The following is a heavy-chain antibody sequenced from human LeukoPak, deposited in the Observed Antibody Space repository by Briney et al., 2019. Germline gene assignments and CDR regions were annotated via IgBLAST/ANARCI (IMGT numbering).Heavy chain of an antibody. CDR2: TYYRSKWYN. V-gene: IGHV6-1*01. Sequence: SQTLSLTFAISGDSVSSNSAAWNWIRQSPSRGLEWLGRTYYRSKWYNDYAVSVKSRITINPDTSKNQFSLQLNSVTPEDTAVYYCARGGLRYFDWLSHNWFDPWGQGTLVTVSS. CDR1: GDSVSSNSAA. CDR3: ARGGLRYFDWLSHNWFDP. J-gene: IGHJ5*02. D-gene: IGHD3-9*01.